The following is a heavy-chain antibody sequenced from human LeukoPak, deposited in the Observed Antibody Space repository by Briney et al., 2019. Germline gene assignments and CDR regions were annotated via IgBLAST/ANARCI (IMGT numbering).Heavy chain of an antibody. J-gene: IGHJ4*02. D-gene: IGHD3-16*01. CDR1: GFTVSSNY. CDR3: ARDPGWGALDY. V-gene: IGHV3-23*01. Sequence: GGSLRLSCAASGFTVSSNYMSWVRQAPGKGLEWVSGISGSGGSTYYADSVKGRFTISRDNVKNTLYLQMSSLRVEDTAVYYCARDPGWGALDYWGQGALVIVSS. CDR2: ISGSGGST.